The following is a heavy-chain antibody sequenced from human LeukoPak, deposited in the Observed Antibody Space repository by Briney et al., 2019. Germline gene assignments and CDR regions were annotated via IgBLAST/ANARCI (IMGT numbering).Heavy chain of an antibody. CDR3: ARDLGQQAGWDYYYYMDV. Sequence: ASVKVSCKASGYTFTGYYMHWVRQAPGQGLEWMGWINTNTGNPTYAQGFTGRFVFSLDTSVSTAYLQISSLKAEDTAVYYCARDLGQQAGWDYYYYMDVWGKGTTVTVSS. CDR2: INTNTGNP. V-gene: IGHV7-4-1*02. CDR1: GYTFTGYY. J-gene: IGHJ6*03. D-gene: IGHD6-13*01.